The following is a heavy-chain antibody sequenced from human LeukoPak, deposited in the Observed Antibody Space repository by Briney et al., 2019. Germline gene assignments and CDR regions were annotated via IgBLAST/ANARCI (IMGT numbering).Heavy chain of an antibody. CDR3: ARDKIVVVPAANLPNDY. J-gene: IGHJ4*02. CDR1: GFTFSSYA. CDR2: ISYDGSNK. V-gene: IGHV3-30-3*01. Sequence: PGGSLRLSCAASGFTFSSYAMHWVRQAPGKGLEWVAVISYDGSNKYYADSVKGRFTISRDNSKNTLYLQMNSLRAEDTAVYYCARDKIVVVPAANLPNDYWGQGTLVTVSS. D-gene: IGHD2-2*01.